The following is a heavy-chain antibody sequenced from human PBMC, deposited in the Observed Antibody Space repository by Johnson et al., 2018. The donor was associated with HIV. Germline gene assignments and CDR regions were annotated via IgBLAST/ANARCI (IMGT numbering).Heavy chain of an antibody. Sequence: EVQLVESGGGLVQSGGSLRLSCAASGFTFSSYWMHWVRQGPGKGLVWVSRINSDGSSTRYADSVKGRFTISRDNAKNTLYLQMNSLKTEDTAVYYCTTDLLRWLQGENAFDIWGQGTMVTVSS. D-gene: IGHD5-24*01. CDR3: TTDLLRWLQGENAFDI. CDR1: GFTFSSYW. CDR2: INSDGSST. J-gene: IGHJ3*02. V-gene: IGHV3-74*01.